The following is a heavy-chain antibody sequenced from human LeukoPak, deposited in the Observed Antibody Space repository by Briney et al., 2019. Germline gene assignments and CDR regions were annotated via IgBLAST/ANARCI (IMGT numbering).Heavy chain of an antibody. V-gene: IGHV4-34*01. Sequence: GSLRLSCAASGFTFSSYAMSWVRQAPGKGLEWIGEINHSGSTNYNPSLKSRVTISVDTSKNQFSLKLSSVTAADTAVYYCARACIVGAEEGSFDYWGQGTLVTVSS. D-gene: IGHD1-26*01. J-gene: IGHJ4*02. CDR2: INHSGST. CDR1: GFTFSSYA. CDR3: ARACIVGAEEGSFDY.